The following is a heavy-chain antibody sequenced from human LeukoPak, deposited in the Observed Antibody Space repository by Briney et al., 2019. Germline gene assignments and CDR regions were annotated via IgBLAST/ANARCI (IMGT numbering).Heavy chain of an antibody. CDR1: GLTFSIYW. CDR3: ARDLDGSGNYHWFDP. CDR2: INGDGSTT. J-gene: IGHJ5*02. D-gene: IGHD3-10*01. V-gene: IGHV3-74*01. Sequence: QAGGSLRLFCAASGLTFSIYWMHWVRQAPGKGLVCVSRINGDGSTTTYADCVKGRFTISRDNDKNTLYVQINSLRVEDTAVYYCARDLDGSGNYHWFDPWGQGTLVTVSS.